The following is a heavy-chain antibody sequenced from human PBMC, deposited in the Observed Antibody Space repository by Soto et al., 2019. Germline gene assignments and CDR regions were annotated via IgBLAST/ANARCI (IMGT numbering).Heavy chain of an antibody. J-gene: IGHJ4*02. V-gene: IGHV3-9*01. CDR3: AKRSCTGGRCYFDH. CDR1: GFTFENYA. CDR2: ITSNSDNI. D-gene: IGHD2-8*02. Sequence: SLRLSCAASGFTFENYAMYWVRQAPGKGLECVSGITSNSDNIAYADSVTGRFTISRDNAKTSLYLRMNSLRAEDTALYYCAKRSCTGGRCYFDHWGQGTLVTVS.